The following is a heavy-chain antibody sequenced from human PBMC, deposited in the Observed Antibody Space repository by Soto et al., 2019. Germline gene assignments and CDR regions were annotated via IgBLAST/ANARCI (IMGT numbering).Heavy chain of an antibody. V-gene: IGHV3-30-3*01. Sequence: GGSLRLSCAASGFTFSSYAMHWVRQAPGKGLEWVAVISYDGSNKYYADSVKGRFTISRDNSKNTLYLQMNSLRAEDTAVFYCARDFRSGNYYYYGMDVWAQGTTVTVSS. CDR2: ISYDGSNK. J-gene: IGHJ6*02. CDR3: ARDFRSGNYYYYGMDV. CDR1: GFTFSSYA.